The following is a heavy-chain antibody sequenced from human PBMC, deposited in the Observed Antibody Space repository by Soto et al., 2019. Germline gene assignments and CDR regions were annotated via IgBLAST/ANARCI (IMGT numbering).Heavy chain of an antibody. CDR1: GYTFTSYY. CDR3: AAHGGYCSSTSCYLLDP. Sequence: ASVKLSCKASGYTFTSYYMHWVRQAPGQGLEWMGIINPSGGSTSYAQKFQGRVTMTRDTSTSTVYMELSSLRSEDTAVYYCAAHGGYCSSTSCYLLDPWGQGTLVTVSS. J-gene: IGHJ5*02. V-gene: IGHV1-46*03. CDR2: INPSGGST. D-gene: IGHD2-2*03.